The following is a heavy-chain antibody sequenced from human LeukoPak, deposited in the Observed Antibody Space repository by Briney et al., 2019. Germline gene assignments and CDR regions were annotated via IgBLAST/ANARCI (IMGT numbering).Heavy chain of an antibody. V-gene: IGHV1-2*06. CDR3: ARQLPSFIVVVPAADFDY. J-gene: IGHJ4*02. CDR1: GYTFTGYY. CDR2: INPNSGGT. Sequence: ASVKVSCKASGYTFTGYYMHWVRQAPGQGLELMGRINPNSGGTNYAHKFQGRVTITRDTSISTAYMELSRLRSDDTAVYYCARQLPSFIVVVPAADFDYWGQGTLVTVSS. D-gene: IGHD2-2*01.